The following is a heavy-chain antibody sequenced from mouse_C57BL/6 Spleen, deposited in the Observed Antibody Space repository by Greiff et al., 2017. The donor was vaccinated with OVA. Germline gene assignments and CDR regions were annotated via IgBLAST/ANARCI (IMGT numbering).Heavy chain of an antibody. J-gene: IGHJ1*03. CDR3: ARGVTGWYFDV. CDR1: GFTFSDYY. D-gene: IGHD2-2*01. V-gene: IGHV5-16*01. CDR2: INYDGSST. Sequence: EVQVVESEGGLVQPGSSMKLSCTASGFTFSDYYMAWVRQVPEKGLEWVANINYDGSSTYYLDSLKSRFIISRDNAKNILYLQMSSLKSEDTATYYCARGVTGWYFDVWGTGTTVTVSS.